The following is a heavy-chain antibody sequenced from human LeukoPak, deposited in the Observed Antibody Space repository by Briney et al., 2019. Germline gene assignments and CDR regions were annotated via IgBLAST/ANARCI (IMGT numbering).Heavy chain of an antibody. J-gene: IGHJ4*02. CDR1: GFTFSSYE. CDR2: ISSGASTI. V-gene: IGHV3-48*03. CDR3: ARDKTDYDYVWGSYRPMDY. D-gene: IGHD3-16*02. Sequence: GGSLRLSCAASGFTFSSYEMDWVRQAPGKGLEWVSFISSGASTIYYADSVKGRFTISRDNAKNSLYLQMNSLRAEDTAVYYCARDKTDYDYVWGSYRPMDYWGQGTLVTVSS.